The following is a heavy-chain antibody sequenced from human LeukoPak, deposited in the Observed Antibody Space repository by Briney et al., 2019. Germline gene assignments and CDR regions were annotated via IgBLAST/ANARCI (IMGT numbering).Heavy chain of an antibody. Sequence: PGGSLRLSCAASGFTFSDYNMSWIRQAPGKGLEWVSYISETGSNIYYTDSVKGRFTISRDNAKNSVYLQMNSLRAEDTAVYYCARHQLADYWGQGALVTVSS. CDR3: ARHQLADY. J-gene: IGHJ4*02. V-gene: IGHV3-11*01. D-gene: IGHD5-24*01. CDR2: ISETGSNI. CDR1: GFTFSDYN.